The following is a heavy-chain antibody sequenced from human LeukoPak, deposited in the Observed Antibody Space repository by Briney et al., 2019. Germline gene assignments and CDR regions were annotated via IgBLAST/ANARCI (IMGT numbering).Heavy chain of an antibody. Sequence: RASVKVSCKASGDTFSYQYIHWVRQAPGQGLEWMGINNPRGVSTNYAQKFRDRVTMTRDASTSTVYMELSSLKSDDTAVYYCARVTSSSWYSYFDYWGQGTLVIVSS. CDR3: ARVTSSSWYSYFDY. D-gene: IGHD6-13*01. V-gene: IGHV1-46*01. CDR2: NNPRGVST. J-gene: IGHJ4*02. CDR1: GDTFSYQY.